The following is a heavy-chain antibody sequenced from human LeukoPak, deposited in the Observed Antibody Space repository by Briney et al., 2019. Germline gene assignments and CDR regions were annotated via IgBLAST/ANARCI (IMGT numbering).Heavy chain of an antibody. D-gene: IGHD2-8*01. V-gene: IGHV3-21*01. CDR1: GFTFSSY. CDR2: ISSTSSYI. J-gene: IGHJ4*02. CDR3: ARRPCTDGVCGFDY. Sequence: PGGSLRLSCAASGFTFSSYMNWVRQAPGKGLEWVSSISSTSSYIYYADSVKGRFTIARDNAKNSLYLQMNSLRAEDSAVYYCARRPCTDGVCGFDYWGQGTLVTVSS.